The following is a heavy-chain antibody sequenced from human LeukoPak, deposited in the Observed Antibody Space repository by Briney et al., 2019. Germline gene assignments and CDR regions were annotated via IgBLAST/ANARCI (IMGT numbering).Heavy chain of an antibody. CDR3: ARHNRRGGATAAYHY. J-gene: IGHJ4*02. V-gene: IGHV4-34*01. CDR1: GGSFSGYY. D-gene: IGHD6-13*01. CDR2: INHSGST. Sequence: SETLSLTCAVYGGSFSGYYWSWIRQPPGKGLEWIGEINHSGSTNYNPSLKSRVTISVDTSKNQFSLKLSSVTAADTAVYYCARHNRRGGATAAYHYWGQGTLVTVSS.